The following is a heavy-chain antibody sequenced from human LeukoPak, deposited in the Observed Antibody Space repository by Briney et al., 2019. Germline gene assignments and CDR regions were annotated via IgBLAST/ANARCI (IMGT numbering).Heavy chain of an antibody. CDR3: ATDLSGRHDY. J-gene: IGHJ4*02. V-gene: IGHV3-74*01. D-gene: IGHD5-12*01. CDR2: IDTEGNTI. CDR1: GFTFSTYW. Sequence: GGSLRLSCAASGFTFSTYWMHWVRQTPGKGLVWVSRIDTEGNTINYADSAKGRFTISRDNAGDTLYLQMNSLRAEDTGVYYCATDLSGRHDYWGQGTLVTVSS.